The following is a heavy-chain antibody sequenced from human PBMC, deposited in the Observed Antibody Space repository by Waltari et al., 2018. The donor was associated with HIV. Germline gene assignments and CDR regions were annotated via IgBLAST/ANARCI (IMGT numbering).Heavy chain of an antibody. CDR1: GFTVSSNY. CDR3: ARDSSGWFHFDY. J-gene: IGHJ4*02. Sequence: EVQLVESGGGLIKPGGSLRLSCAASGFTVSSNYMSWVGQAPGKGLEWVSVIYSGGSTYYADSVKGRFTISRDNSKNTLYLQMNSLRAEDTAVYYCARDSSGWFHFDYWGQGTLVTVSS. V-gene: IGHV3-53*01. D-gene: IGHD6-19*01. CDR2: IYSGGST.